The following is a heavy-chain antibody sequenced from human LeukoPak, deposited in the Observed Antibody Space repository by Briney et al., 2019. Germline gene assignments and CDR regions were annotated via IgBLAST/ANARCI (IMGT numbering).Heavy chain of an antibody. CDR3: ARVLVVVPAKGYFDY. CDR1: GFTFSSYA. D-gene: IGHD2-2*01. V-gene: IGHV3-30-3*01. CDR2: ISYDGSNK. Sequence: GGSLRLSCAASGFTFSSYAMHWVRQAPGKGLEWVAVISYDGSNKYYADSVKGRFTISRDNSKNTLYLQMNSLRAEDTAVYYCARVLVVVPAKGYFDYWGQGTLVTVSS. J-gene: IGHJ4*02.